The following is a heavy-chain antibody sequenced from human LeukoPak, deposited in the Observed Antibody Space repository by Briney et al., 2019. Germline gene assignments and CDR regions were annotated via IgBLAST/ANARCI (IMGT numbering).Heavy chain of an antibody. V-gene: IGHV1-2*02. D-gene: IGHD5-24*01. CDR1: GYTFSDYY. J-gene: IGHJ5*02. CDR3: ATDHSMANTAWWFDP. CDR2: INPNSGGT. Sequence: ASVKVSCKASGYTFSDYYIHWVRQAPGQGLEWMGWINPNSGGTNYAQKFQGRVTMTRDTSISTAYMELSSLRSEDTAFYYCATDHSMANTAWWFDPWGQGTLVTVSS.